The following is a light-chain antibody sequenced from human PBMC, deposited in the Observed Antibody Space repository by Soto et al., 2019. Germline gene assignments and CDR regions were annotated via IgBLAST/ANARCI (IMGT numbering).Light chain of an antibody. CDR1: QDIGSW. J-gene: IGKJ3*01. CDR2: AAF. CDR3: QRANSLPFT. Sequence: DFQMTQSPSSVSASVGDTVTITCRASQDIGSWLAWYQQKPGKAPNLLIYAAFSLQTGVPSRFSGSGSGTDFPLTITSLQPEDFATYYCQRANSLPFTFGPGTKVDIK. V-gene: IGKV1D-12*01.